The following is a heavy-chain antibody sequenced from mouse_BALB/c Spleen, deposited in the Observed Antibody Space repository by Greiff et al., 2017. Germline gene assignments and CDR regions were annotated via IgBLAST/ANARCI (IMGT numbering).Heavy chain of an antibody. CDR1: GYTFTSYV. D-gene: IGHD2-3*01. J-gene: IGHJ4*01. V-gene: IGHV1-14*01. CDR3: ARSTIYDGYLYAMDY. CDR2: INPYNDGT. Sequence: VQLKESGPELVKPGASVKMSCKASGYTFTSYVMHWVKQKPGQGLEWIGYINPYNDGTKYNEKFKGKATLTSDKSSSTAYMELSSLTSEDSAVYYCARSTIYDGYLYAMDYWGQGTSVTVSS.